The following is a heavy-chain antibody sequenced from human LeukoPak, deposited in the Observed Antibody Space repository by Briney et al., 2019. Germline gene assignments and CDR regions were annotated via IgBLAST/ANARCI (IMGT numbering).Heavy chain of an antibody. J-gene: IGHJ4*02. V-gene: IGHV4-59*05. CDR3: ARQISGNRDY. CDR1: GVSISGYY. Sequence: SETLSLTCTVSGVSISGYYWIWIRQPPGRGLEWIGSVFYRDSFSYGGTTFYNPSLQSRVSISVDTSKNAFSLKLTSVTAADTAVYFCARQISGNRDYWGQGILVAVSS. D-gene: IGHD3-10*01. CDR2: VFYRDSFSYGGTT.